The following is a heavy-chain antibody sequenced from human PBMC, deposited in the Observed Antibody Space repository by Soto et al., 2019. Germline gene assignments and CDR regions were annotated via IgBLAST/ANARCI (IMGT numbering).Heavy chain of an antibody. CDR2: INAGNGNT. Sequence: ASVKVSCKASGYTFASYAMHWVRQAPGQRLEWMGWINAGNGNTKYSQKFQGRVTITRDTSASTAYMELSSLRSEDTAVYYCATSPYDFWSGYYLDYWGQGTLVTVSS. V-gene: IGHV1-3*01. J-gene: IGHJ4*02. D-gene: IGHD3-3*01. CDR3: ATSPYDFWSGYYLDY. CDR1: GYTFASYA.